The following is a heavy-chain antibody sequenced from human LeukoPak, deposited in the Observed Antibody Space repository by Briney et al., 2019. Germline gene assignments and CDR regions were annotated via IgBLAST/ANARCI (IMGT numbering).Heavy chain of an antibody. CDR3: ARESIAVARHFQH. J-gene: IGHJ1*01. V-gene: IGHV6-1*01. CDR2: TYYRSKWYN. D-gene: IGHD6-19*01. CDR1: GDSFSSNSAA. Sequence: SPTLSLTCAISGDSFSSNSAAWNWLRQSPSRGLKWLGRTYYRSKWYNDYAVSVKSRITINPDTSKNQFSLQLNSVTPEDTAVYYCARESIAVARHFQHWGQGTLVTVSS.